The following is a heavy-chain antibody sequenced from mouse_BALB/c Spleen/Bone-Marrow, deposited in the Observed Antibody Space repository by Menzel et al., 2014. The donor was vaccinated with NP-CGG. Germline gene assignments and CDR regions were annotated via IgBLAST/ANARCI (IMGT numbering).Heavy chain of an antibody. CDR1: GYTFTSYW. V-gene: IGHV1S81*02. CDR3: ARSGYWYFDV. J-gene: IGHJ1*01. D-gene: IGHD3-1*01. CDR2: INPSNGRT. Sequence: QVQLQQPGAELVTPEASVKLSCKASGYTFTSYWMHWVKQRPGQGLEWIGEINPSNGRTNYVEKFKSKATLSGDKSSSTVYMQLSSLTSEDSAVYYCARSGYWYFDVWGAGTTVTVSA.